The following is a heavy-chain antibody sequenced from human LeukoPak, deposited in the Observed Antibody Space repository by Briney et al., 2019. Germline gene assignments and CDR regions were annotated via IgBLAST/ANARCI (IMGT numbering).Heavy chain of an antibody. J-gene: IGHJ6*02. CDR1: GDTLSDVS. V-gene: IGHV1-24*01. CDR3: ATHDHFLVVPDGDHSHNGLDV. CDR2: FDAEDGER. Sequence: ASVKVSCKVSGDTLSDVSIHWVRQAPGKGLEWMGSFDAEDGERIYAQNFEGRVIMTEDTSTDTAYVEMSRLTSEDTAVYYCATHDHFLVVPDGDHSHNGLDVWGQGTTVTVSS. D-gene: IGHD2-2*01.